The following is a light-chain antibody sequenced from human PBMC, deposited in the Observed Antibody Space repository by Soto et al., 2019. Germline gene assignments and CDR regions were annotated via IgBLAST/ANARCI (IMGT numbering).Light chain of an antibody. Sequence: DIQMTQSPSSLSSSVGDRVTITFQASQNINNYLNWYQQKPGRAPKLLIYDASNLEAGVPSRFRGSGSGTDFTFTISRLQPEDIATYYRQQYENLPTFGQGTRLEI. J-gene: IGKJ5*01. CDR3: QQYENLPT. V-gene: IGKV1-33*01. CDR2: DAS. CDR1: QNINNY.